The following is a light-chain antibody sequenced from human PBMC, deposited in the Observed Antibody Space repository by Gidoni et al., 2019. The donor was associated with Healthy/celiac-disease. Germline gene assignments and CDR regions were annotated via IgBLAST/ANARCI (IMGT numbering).Light chain of an antibody. J-gene: IGKJ4*01. V-gene: IGKV1-39*01. Sequence: DIQMTQSPSSLSASVGDRVTITCRASQSISSYLNWYQQKPGKAPKLLIYAASSLRSGVPSRCSGSGSGTDFTLTISSLQPEDVATYYCQQSYSTPLTFGGGTKVEIK. CDR2: AAS. CDR3: QQSYSTPLT. CDR1: QSISSY.